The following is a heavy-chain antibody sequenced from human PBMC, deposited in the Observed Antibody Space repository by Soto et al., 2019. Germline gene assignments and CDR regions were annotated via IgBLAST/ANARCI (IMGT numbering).Heavy chain of an antibody. D-gene: IGHD2-2*01. J-gene: IGHJ6*02. CDR1: GYSFTSYW. Sequence: PGESLKISSQGSGYSFTSYWIGWVRQMPGKGLEWMGIIYPGDSDTRYSPSFQDQVTISADKSISTAYLQWSSLKASDTAMYYCARVLVAVPAAMGYYGMDVWGQGTTVTVSS. V-gene: IGHV5-51*01. CDR3: ARVLVAVPAAMGYYGMDV. CDR2: IYPGDSDT.